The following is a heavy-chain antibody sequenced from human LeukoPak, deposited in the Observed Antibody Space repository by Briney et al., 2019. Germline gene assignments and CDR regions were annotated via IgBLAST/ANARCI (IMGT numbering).Heavy chain of an antibody. CDR3: ARAFWTAYYDY. CDR2: IHSSGST. Sequence: NPSETLSLTCSVSGGSISSYYWSWIRQPPGKGLECIGYIHSSGSTNYNPSLQSRVTISEDTSKNQFSLKLSSVTAADTALYYCARAFWTAYYDYWGQGTLVTVSS. CDR1: GGSISSYY. V-gene: IGHV4-4*09. D-gene: IGHD3/OR15-3a*01. J-gene: IGHJ4*02.